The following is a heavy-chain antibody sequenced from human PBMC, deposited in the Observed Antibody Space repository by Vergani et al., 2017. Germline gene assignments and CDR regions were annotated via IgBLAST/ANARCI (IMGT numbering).Heavy chain of an antibody. CDR1: GFTFSNAW. J-gene: IGHJ3*02. CDR3: TSCAITMIVVVISHAFDI. D-gene: IGHD3-22*01. Sequence: EVQLVESGGGLVKPGGSLRLSCAASGFTFSNAWMSWVRQAPGKGLEWVGRIKSKTDGGTTDYAAPVKGRFTISRDDSKNTLYLQMNSLKTEDTAVYYCTSCAITMIVVVISHAFDIWGQGTMVTVSS. CDR2: IKSKTDGGTT. V-gene: IGHV3-15*01.